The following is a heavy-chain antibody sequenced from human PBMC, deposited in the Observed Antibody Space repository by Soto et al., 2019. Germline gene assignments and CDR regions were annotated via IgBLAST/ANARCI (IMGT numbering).Heavy chain of an antibody. V-gene: IGHV1-8*01. Sequence: QVQLVQSGAEVKKPGASVKVSCKASGYTFTSYDINWVRHATGQGREWIGWMKPNSGNTGYAQKFQGRVTMTSNNYINKDYMELRRLRSEDTAVYYCARVYPKDDYGASVWVYWGQGPLVTVSS. CDR2: MKPNSGNT. D-gene: IGHD4-17*01. J-gene: IGHJ4*02. CDR1: GYTFTSYD. CDR3: ARVYPKDDYGASVWVY.